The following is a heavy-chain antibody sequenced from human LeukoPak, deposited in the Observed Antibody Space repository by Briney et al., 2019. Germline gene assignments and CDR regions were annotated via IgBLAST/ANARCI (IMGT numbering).Heavy chain of an antibody. CDR3: AKDSRSDSSGYYNY. V-gene: IGHV3-23*01. J-gene: IGHJ4*02. D-gene: IGHD3-22*01. CDR2: ISGSGGST. Sequence: PGGSLRLSCAASGFTFSSYAMSWVRQAPGKGLEWISAISGSGGSTYYADSVKGRFTISRDNSKNTLYLQMNSLRAEDTAVYYCAKDSRSDSSGYYNYWGQGTLVTVSS. CDR1: GFTFSSYA.